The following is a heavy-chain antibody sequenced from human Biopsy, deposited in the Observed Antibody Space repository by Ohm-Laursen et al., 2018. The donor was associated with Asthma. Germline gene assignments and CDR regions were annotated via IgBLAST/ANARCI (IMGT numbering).Heavy chain of an antibody. V-gene: IGHV3-9*01. CDR2: ISWNSGSI. CDR1: GFTFDDYG. D-gene: IGHD2-21*01. Sequence: SLRLSCSAAGFTFDDYGMHWVRQAPGKGLEWVSGISWNSGSIGYADSVKGRFTISRDNAKNSLYLQMNSLRVEDTALYYCAKATLGDIGKDYWGQGTLVTISS. J-gene: IGHJ4*02. CDR3: AKATLGDIGKDY.